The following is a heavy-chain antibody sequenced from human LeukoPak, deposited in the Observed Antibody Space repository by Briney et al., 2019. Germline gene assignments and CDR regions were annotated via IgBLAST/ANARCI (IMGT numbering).Heavy chain of an antibody. CDR2: ISYDGSNK. CDR1: GFTFSSYA. Sequence: GGSLRLSCAASGFTFSSYAMHWVRQAPGKGLEWVAVISYDGSNKYYADSVKGRFTISRDNSKNTLYLQMNSLRAEDTAVYYCARDYSGNYDAFDIWGQGTMVTVSS. CDR3: ARDYSGNYDAFDI. V-gene: IGHV3-30*04. J-gene: IGHJ3*02. D-gene: IGHD1-26*01.